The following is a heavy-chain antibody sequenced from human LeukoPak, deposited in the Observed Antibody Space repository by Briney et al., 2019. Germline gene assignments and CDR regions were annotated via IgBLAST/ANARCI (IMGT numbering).Heavy chain of an antibody. J-gene: IGHJ4*02. CDR1: GFNFSTYW. D-gene: IGHD3-16*01. CDR2: IKTDGSST. Sequence: PGGSLRLSCTASGFNFSTYWMHWVRQVPGKGLVWVSRIKTDGSSTSYADSVKGRFTISRDSAKNKLYLQMNSLRAEDTAVYYCATVSVGVRFDYWGQGALVAVSS. V-gene: IGHV3-74*01. CDR3: ATVSVGVRFDY.